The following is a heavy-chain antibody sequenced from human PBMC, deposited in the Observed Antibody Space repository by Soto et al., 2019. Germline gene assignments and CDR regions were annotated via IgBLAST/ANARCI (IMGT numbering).Heavy chain of an antibody. CDR1: GYTFTSYA. CDR2: INAGNGNT. J-gene: IGHJ3*02. CDR3: AREQSGEIMTMTDAFDI. Sequence: QAQLGQCGAEVQKPGASVKVSCRASGYTFTSYAIHWVRQAPGPRLEWMGWINAGNGNTQYSQKFLGRVTITRDTSASIAYIEVSSLRSEDTALYYCAREQSGEIMTMTDAFDIWGQGTMVTVSS. V-gene: IGHV1-3*01. D-gene: IGHD3-16*01.